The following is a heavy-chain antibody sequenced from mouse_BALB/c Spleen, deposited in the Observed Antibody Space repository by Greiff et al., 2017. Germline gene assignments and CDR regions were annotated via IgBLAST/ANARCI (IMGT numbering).Heavy chain of an antibody. D-gene: IGHD1-2*01. CDR1: GYSITSDYV. J-gene: IGHJ4*01. V-gene: IGHV3-2*02. CDR2: ISYSGST. CDR3: ARGRGVLRLQDAIDY. Sequence: ESGPCLVKPSQSLSLTCTVTGYSITSDYVWNWIRQLPGNKLEWMGYISYSGSTSYNPSLKSRISITRDTSKNQFFLQLNSVTTEDTATYYCARGRGVLRLQDAIDYWGQGTSVTVSS.